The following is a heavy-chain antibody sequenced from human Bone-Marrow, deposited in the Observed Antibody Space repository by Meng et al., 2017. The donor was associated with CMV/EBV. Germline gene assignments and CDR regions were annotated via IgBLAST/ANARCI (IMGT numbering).Heavy chain of an antibody. CDR1: GFTFSDYY. CDR2: ISSSSTI. J-gene: IGHJ6*02. V-gene: IGHV3-69-1*02. D-gene: IGHD3-3*01. CDR3: ARELRFLEGYYYYGMDV. Sequence: LSLTCAASGFTFSDYYMNWVRQAPGKGLEWVSSISSSSTIYYADSVKGRFTISRDNAKNSLYLQMNSLRAEDTAVYYCARELRFLEGYYYYGMDVWAKGPRSPSP.